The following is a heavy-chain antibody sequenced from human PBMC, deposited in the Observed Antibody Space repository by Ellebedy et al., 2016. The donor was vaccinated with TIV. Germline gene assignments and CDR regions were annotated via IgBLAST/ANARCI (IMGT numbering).Heavy chain of an antibody. CDR2: IKTDGSET. D-gene: IGHD3-3*01. CDR3: VGFGVFNL. V-gene: IGHV3-7*01. Sequence: GESLKISCAAWGFSFSNFGMSWVRQAPGKGLEWVAHIKTDGSETYYVDSVKGRFTISRENAKNALFLQMDGLRVDDSDVYYCVGFGVFNLWGQGAPVTVSS. J-gene: IGHJ5*02. CDR1: GFSFSNFG.